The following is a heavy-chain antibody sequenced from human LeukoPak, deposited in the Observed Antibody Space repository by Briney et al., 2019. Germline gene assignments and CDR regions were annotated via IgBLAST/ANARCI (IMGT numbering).Heavy chain of an antibody. J-gene: IGHJ4*02. D-gene: IGHD5-12*01. CDR2: IYYSGST. Sequence: SETLSLTCTVSGGSVSSGSYYWSWIRQPPGKGLEWIGYIYYSGSTNYNPSLKSRVTISVDTSKNQFSPKLSSVTAADTAVYYCARGAYSGYDWPLFDYWGQGTLVTVSS. CDR1: GGSVSSGSYY. V-gene: IGHV4-61*01. CDR3: ARGAYSGYDWPLFDY.